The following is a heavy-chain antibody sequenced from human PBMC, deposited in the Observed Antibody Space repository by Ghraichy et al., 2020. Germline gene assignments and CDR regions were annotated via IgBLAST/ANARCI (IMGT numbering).Heavy chain of an antibody. CDR2: ISSSGGST. CDR3: AKGRGGTTGGGDY. CDR1: GFTFSSYA. D-gene: IGHD1-1*01. J-gene: IGHJ4*02. V-gene: IGHV3-23*01. Sequence: WGSLRLSCATSGFTFSSYAMSWVRQAPGKGLEWVSAISSSGGSTYYADSVKGRFTISRDNSKNTLYLQMNSLGAEDTAVYYCAKGRGGTTGGGDYWGQGTLVTVSS.